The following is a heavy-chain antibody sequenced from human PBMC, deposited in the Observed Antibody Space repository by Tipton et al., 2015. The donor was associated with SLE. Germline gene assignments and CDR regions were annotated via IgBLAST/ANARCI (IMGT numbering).Heavy chain of an antibody. CDR3: ARQPAAFDI. J-gene: IGHJ3*02. Sequence: GLVKPSETLSLTCAVSGYSISSGYYWGWIRQPPGKGLEWIGSIYHSGSTYYNPSLKSRVTISVDTSKNQFSLKLSSVTAADTAVYYCARQPAAFDIWGQGTRVTVSS. CDR2: IYHSGST. CDR1: GYSISSGYY. V-gene: IGHV4-38-2*01.